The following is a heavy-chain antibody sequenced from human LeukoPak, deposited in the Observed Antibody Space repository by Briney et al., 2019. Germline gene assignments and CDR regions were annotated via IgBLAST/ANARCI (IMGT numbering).Heavy chain of an antibody. CDR2: ISFDGTNK. CDR1: GYTFSSYT. Sequence: PGGSLRLSCAASGYTFSSYTMHWVRQAPGKGLEWVAVISFDGTNKYYADSVKGRFTISRDNSKNTLYLQMNSPRPEDMAVYYCARAPTPMTTVTTLGYWGQGTLVTVSS. D-gene: IGHD4-17*01. J-gene: IGHJ4*02. V-gene: IGHV3-30-3*01. CDR3: ARAPTPMTTVTTLGY.